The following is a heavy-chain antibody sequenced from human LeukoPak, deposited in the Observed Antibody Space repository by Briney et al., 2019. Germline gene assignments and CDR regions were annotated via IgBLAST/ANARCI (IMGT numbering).Heavy chain of an antibody. CDR2: IYTSGST. V-gene: IGHV4-4*07. Sequence: SETLSLTCTVSGGSISSYYWSRIRQPAGKGLEWIGRIYTSGSTNYNPSLKSRVTMSVDTSKNQFSLKLSSVTAADTAVYYCAAGDYSYGMNFDYWGQGTLVTVSS. CDR3: AAGDYSYGMNFDY. D-gene: IGHD5-18*01. J-gene: IGHJ4*02. CDR1: GGSISSYY.